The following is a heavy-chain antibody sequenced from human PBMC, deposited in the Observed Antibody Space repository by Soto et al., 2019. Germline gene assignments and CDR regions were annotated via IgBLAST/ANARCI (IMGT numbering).Heavy chain of an antibody. D-gene: IGHD3-9*01. CDR2: INHSGST. J-gene: IGHJ3*02. CDR3: ARGHPFVTGYSAFDI. Sequence: SETLSLTCAVYGGSFSGYYWSWIRQPPGKGLEWIGEINHSGSTNYNPSLKSRVTISVDTSKNQFSLKLSSVTAADTAVYYCARGHPFVTGYSAFDIWAKGPRSP. V-gene: IGHV4-34*01. CDR1: GGSFSGYY.